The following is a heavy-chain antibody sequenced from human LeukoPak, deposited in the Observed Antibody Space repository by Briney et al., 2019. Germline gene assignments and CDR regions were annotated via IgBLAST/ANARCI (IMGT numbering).Heavy chain of an antibody. CDR2: IYSGGST. CDR3: ASSYDSSGYSIDY. D-gene: IGHD3-22*01. V-gene: IGHV3-53*01. Sequence: PGGSLRLSCAASGFTVSSNYMSWVRQAPGKGLEWVSVIYSGGSTYYADSVKGRSTISRDNSKNTLYLQMNRLRAEDTAVYYCASSYDSSGYSIDYWGQGTLVTVSS. J-gene: IGHJ4*02. CDR1: GFTVSSNY.